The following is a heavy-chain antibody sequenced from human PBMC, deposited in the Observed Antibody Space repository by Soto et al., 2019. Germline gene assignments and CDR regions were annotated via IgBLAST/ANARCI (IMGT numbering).Heavy chain of an antibody. CDR3: ARGKGFDAFDI. J-gene: IGHJ3*02. V-gene: IGHV3-21*01. CDR2: ISSSSSYI. Sequence: EVQLVESGGGLVKPGGSMRLSCAASGFTFSSYSMNWVRQAPGKGLEWVSSISSSSSYIYYADSVKGRFTISRDNAKNSLYLQMNSLRAEDTAVYYCARGKGFDAFDICGQGTMVTVSS. CDR1: GFTFSSYS.